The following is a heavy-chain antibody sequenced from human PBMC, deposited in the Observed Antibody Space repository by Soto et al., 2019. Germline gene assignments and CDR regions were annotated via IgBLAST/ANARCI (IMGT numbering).Heavy chain of an antibody. V-gene: IGHV3-15*01. CDR3: TSDPSWYRSPHRHY. D-gene: IGHD6-13*01. CDR1: GFTFSNAW. Sequence: EVQLVESGGGLVTPGGSLRLSCAASGFTFSNAWMSWVRQAPGKGLEWVGRIKSKTDGGTTDYAAPVKGRFPISRDDSKDTLYLQMNSLNTEDTAVYYCTSDPSWYRSPHRHYWGQGTLVTVSS. CDR2: IKSKTDGGTT. J-gene: IGHJ4*02.